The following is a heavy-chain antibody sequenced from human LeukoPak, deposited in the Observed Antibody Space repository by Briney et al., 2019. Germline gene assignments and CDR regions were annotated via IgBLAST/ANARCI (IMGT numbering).Heavy chain of an antibody. D-gene: IGHD3-9*01. Sequence: PSETLSLTCTVSGGSISSSNYYWGWIRQPPGKGLEWIGSIYYSGSTYYNPSLKSGVTISVDTSKNQFSLKPSSVTAADTAVYYCARQSSDILTGYYRGPYYYYGMDVWGQGTTVTVSS. CDR3: ARQSSDILTGYYRGPYYYYGMDV. CDR2: IYYSGST. V-gene: IGHV4-39*01. J-gene: IGHJ6*02. CDR1: GGSISSSNYY.